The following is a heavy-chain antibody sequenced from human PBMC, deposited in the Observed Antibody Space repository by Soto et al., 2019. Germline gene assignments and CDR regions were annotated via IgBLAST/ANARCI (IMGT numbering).Heavy chain of an antibody. J-gene: IGHJ4*02. V-gene: IGHV3-30-3*01. Sequence: QVQLVESGGGVVQPGRSLRLSCAASGFTFSSYAMHWVRQAPGKGLEWVAVISYDGSNKYYADSVKGRFTISRDNSKNTLYRPMNSLRSEDTAVYYCARVRWELPDYWGQGTLGTVSS. CDR3: ARVRWELPDY. D-gene: IGHD1-26*01. CDR1: GFTFSSYA. CDR2: ISYDGSNK.